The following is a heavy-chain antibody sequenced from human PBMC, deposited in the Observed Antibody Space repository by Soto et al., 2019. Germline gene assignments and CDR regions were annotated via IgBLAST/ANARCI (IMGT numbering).Heavy chain of an antibody. CDR2: IRRKANNYAT. CDR3: TRGIDVWSGYPRYHVDY. V-gene: IGHV3-73*02. CDR1: GFIFSDSA. D-gene: IGHD3-3*01. Sequence: EVQLVESGGGLVQPGGSLKLSCAASGFIFSDSALHWVRQASGKGLEWVGRIRRKANNYATTYAASVEGRFAISRDDSKKTAYLKMNSLRTEDTAIYYCTRGIDVWSGYPRYHVDYWGQGTLVTVSP. J-gene: IGHJ4*02.